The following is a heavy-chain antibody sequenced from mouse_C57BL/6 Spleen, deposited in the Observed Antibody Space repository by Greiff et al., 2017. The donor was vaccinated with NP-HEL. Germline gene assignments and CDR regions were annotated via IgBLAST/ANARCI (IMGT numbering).Heavy chain of an antibody. Sequence: QVHVKQPGAELVMPGASVKLSCKASGYTFTSYWMHWVKQRPGQGLEWIGEIDPSDSYTNYNQKFKGKSTLTVDKSSSTAYMQLSSLTSEDSAVYYCARSHYGNYVGFAYWGQGTLVTVSA. CDR2: IDPSDSYT. J-gene: IGHJ3*01. V-gene: IGHV1-69*01. CDR1: GYTFTSYW. D-gene: IGHD2-1*01. CDR3: ARSHYGNYVGFAY.